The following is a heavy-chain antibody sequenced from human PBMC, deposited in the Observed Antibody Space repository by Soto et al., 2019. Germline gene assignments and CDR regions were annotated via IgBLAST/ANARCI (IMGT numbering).Heavy chain of an antibody. CDR1: GYTFTGYY. CDR3: ARAGYCSGGSCYPSQSRYLAV. J-gene: IGHJ6*03. Sequence: ASVKVSCKASGYTFTGYYMHWVRQAPGQGLEWMGWINPNSGGTNYAQKFQGWVTMTRDTSISTAYMELSRLRSDDTAVYYCARAGYCSGGSCYPSQSRYLAVWGKGTTVTVAS. D-gene: IGHD2-15*01. CDR2: INPNSGGT. V-gene: IGHV1-2*04.